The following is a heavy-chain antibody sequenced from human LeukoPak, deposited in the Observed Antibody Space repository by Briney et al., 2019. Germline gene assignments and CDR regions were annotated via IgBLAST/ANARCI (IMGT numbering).Heavy chain of an antibody. CDR3: AREVAYSSGCYYY. CDR1: GYTFTGYY. CDR2: IKPNSGGT. J-gene: IGHJ4*02. D-gene: IGHD6-19*01. V-gene: IGHV1-2*02. Sequence: ASVKVSCKASGYTFTGYYIHWVRQAPGQGLEWMGWIKPNSGGTNYVQKFQGRVTMTRDTSISTAYMELSRLRSDDTAVYYCAREVAYSSGCYYYWGQGTLVTVSS.